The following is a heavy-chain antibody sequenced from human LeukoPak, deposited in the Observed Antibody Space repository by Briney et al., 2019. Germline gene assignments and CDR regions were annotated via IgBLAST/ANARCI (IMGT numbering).Heavy chain of an antibody. CDR1: GGSIRTYY. Sequence: SETLTLTCTVSGGSIRTYYWSWIRQPPGRGLEWIGYIYYSGSTNYNPSLKSRVTISVDTSKNQFSLKLSSVTTADTAVYYCARVNVPYSSDWLFDYSGQGTLVTVSS. V-gene: IGHV4-59*01. CDR3: ARVNVPYSSDWLFDY. J-gene: IGHJ4*02. D-gene: IGHD6-19*01. CDR2: IYYSGST.